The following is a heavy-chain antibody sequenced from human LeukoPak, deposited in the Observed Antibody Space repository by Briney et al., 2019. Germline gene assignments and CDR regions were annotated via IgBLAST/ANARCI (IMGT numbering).Heavy chain of an antibody. Sequence: GGSLRLSCAASGFTFSSYGMHWVRQAPGKGLEWVAVIVYDGRNKYYADSVKGRFTISRDNSKNTLYLQMNSLRAEDTAVYYCAKDLYLTGYSFDYWGQGTLVTVFS. D-gene: IGHD3-9*01. CDR2: IVYDGRNK. J-gene: IGHJ4*02. V-gene: IGHV3-30*18. CDR1: GFTFSSYG. CDR3: AKDLYLTGYSFDY.